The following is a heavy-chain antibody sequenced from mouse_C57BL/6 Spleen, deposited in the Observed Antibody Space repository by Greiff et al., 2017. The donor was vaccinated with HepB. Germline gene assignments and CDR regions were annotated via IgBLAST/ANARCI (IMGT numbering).Heavy chain of an antibody. D-gene: IGHD2-2*01. CDR1: GYTFTSYW. CDR3: ASSSGLRRGYYFDY. J-gene: IGHJ2*01. V-gene: IGHV1-52*01. CDR2: IDPSDSET. Sequence: VQLQQSGAELVRPGSSVKLSCKASGYTFTSYWMHWVKQRPIQGLEWIGNIDPSDSETHYNQKFKDKATLTVDKSSSTAYMQLSSLTSEDSAVYYCASSSGLRRGYYFDYWGQGTTLSVSS.